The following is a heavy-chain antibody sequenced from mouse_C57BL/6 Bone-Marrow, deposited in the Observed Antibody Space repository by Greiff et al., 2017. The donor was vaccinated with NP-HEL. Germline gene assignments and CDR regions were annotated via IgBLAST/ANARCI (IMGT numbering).Heavy chain of an antibody. D-gene: IGHD1-1*01. Sequence: QVQLQQPGAELVKPGASVTLSCKASGYTFTSYWMHWVKQRPGRGLEWIGRIDPNSGGTKYNEKFKSEATLTVDKPSSTAYMQLSSLTSEDSAVYYCARHGSRAWFAYWGQGTLVTVSA. J-gene: IGHJ3*01. CDR3: ARHGSRAWFAY. CDR1: GYTFTSYW. V-gene: IGHV1-72*01. CDR2: IDPNSGGT.